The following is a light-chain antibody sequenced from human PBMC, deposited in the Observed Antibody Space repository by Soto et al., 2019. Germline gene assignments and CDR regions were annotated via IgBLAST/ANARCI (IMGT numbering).Light chain of an antibody. V-gene: IGLV1-44*01. CDR3: SAWDASLNGYV. Sequence: QSVLTQLPSASGTPGQRVTISCSGSSSNIGSKTVNWYQQLPGTAPKLLIYSNYQRPSGVPDRFSGSKSGTSASLAISGLQSEDEADYYCSAWDASLNGYVFGTGTKVTV. CDR1: SSNIGSKT. J-gene: IGLJ1*01. CDR2: SNY.